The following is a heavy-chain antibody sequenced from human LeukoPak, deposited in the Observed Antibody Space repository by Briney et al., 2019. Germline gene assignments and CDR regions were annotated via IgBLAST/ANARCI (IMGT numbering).Heavy chain of an antibody. CDR3: ARAYAAPELAYCGGDCYSGVFDY. CDR2: IYYSGST. D-gene: IGHD2-21*02. V-gene: IGHV4-39*07. Sequence: PSETLSLTCTVSGGSISSSSYYWGWIRQPPGKGLEWIGSIYYSGSTYYNPSLKSRVTISVDTSKNQFSLKLSSVTAADTAVYYCARAYAAPELAYCGGDCYSGVFDYWGQGTLVTVSS. J-gene: IGHJ4*02. CDR1: GGSISSSSYY.